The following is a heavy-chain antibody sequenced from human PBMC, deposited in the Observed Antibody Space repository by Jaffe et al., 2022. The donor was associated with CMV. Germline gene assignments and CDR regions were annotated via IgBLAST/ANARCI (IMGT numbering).Heavy chain of an antibody. CDR2: ISGSSRAI. J-gene: IGHJ4*02. CDR3: ASFWADYGDS. CDR1: GFTFSTYS. D-gene: IGHD3-3*01. V-gene: IGHV3-48*02. Sequence: EVQLVESGGGLVQPGGSLRLSCAASGFTFSTYSVNWVRQAPGKGLEWVSYISGSSRAIYYADSVKGRFTISRDNAKNSLYLQMNSLRDEDTAVYYCASFWADYGDSWGQGTLVTVSS.